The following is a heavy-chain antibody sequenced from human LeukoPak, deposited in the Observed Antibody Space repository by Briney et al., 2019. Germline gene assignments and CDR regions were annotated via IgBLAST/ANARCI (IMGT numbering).Heavy chain of an antibody. D-gene: IGHD2-21*02. Sequence: WASVKVSCKASGGTFSSYAISWVRQAPGQGLEWMGRIIPILGIANYAQKFQGRVTITADKSTSTAYMELSSLRSEDTAVYYCASSPRTYCGGDCLGDYWGQGTLVTVSS. CDR1: GGTFSSYA. CDR3: ASSPRTYCGGDCLGDY. J-gene: IGHJ4*02. CDR2: IIPILGIA. V-gene: IGHV1-69*04.